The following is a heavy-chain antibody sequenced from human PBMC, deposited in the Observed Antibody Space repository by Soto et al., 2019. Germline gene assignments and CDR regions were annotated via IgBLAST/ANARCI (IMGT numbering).Heavy chain of an antibody. Sequence: RSRTLSSSASVFTLSSDAMHWVRQAPGKGLEWVAVISYEGSNKYYADSVKGRFTITSDNSKNTLYLQMNSLSAEDTAGYYCARDGTGVDYWGQGTLVTVSS. CDR2: ISYEGSNK. J-gene: IGHJ4*02. CDR3: ARDGTGVDY. CDR1: VFTLSSDA. D-gene: IGHD1-1*01. V-gene: IGHV3-30-3*01.